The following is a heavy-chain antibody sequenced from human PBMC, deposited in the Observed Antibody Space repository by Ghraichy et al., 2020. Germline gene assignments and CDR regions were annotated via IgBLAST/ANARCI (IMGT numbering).Heavy chain of an antibody. CDR3: ASSPKNVPDYYYYGMDV. CDR1: GFTFSDYY. J-gene: IGHJ6*02. Sequence: GGSLRLSCAASGFTFSDYYMSWIRQAPGKGLEWVSYISSSGSTIYYADSVKGRFTISRDNAKNSLYLQMNSLRAEDTAVYYCASSPKNVPDYYYYGMDVWGQGTTVTVSS. CDR2: ISSSGSTI. D-gene: IGHD2-2*01. V-gene: IGHV3-11*01.